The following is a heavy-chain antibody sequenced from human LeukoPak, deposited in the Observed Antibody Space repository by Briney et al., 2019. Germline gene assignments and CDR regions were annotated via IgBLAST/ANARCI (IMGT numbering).Heavy chain of an antibody. V-gene: IGHV1-69*13. Sequence: SVKVSCKASGGTFSSYAISWVRQAPGQGLEWMGGIIPIFGTANYAQKLQGRVTITADESTSTAYMELSSLRSEDTAVYYCARDFWSGYRKSYYYYYMDVWGKGTTVTVSS. D-gene: IGHD3-3*01. CDR3: ARDFWSGYRKSYYYYYMDV. J-gene: IGHJ6*03. CDR2: IIPIFGTA. CDR1: GGTFSSYA.